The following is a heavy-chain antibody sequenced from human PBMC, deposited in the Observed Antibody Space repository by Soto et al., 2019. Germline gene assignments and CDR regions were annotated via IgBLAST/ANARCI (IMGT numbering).Heavy chain of an antibody. CDR2: IWYDGSSQ. V-gene: IGHV3-33*01. CDR1: GFTFSSFF. Sequence: GGSLRLSCASSGFTFSSFFMHWVRQAPGKGLEWVAVIWYDGSSQFYAASVTGRFTISRDNFENTLYLQMNSLRVEDTALYYCVRRSDDFWAGYYDLWGRGTLVTVSS. J-gene: IGHJ4*01. CDR3: VRRSDDFWAGYYDL. D-gene: IGHD3-3*01.